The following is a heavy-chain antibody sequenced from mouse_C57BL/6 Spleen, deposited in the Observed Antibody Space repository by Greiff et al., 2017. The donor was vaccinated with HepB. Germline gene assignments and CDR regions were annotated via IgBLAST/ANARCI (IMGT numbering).Heavy chain of an antibody. CDR3: ARGYYYGSSDLYAMDY. V-gene: IGHV1-47*01. D-gene: IGHD1-1*01. Sequence: QVQLQQSGAELVKPGASVKMSCKASGYTFTTYPIEWMKQNHGKSLEWIGNFHPYNDDTKYNEKFKGKATLTVEKSSSTVYLELSRLTSDDSAVYYCARGYYYGSSDLYAMDYWGQGTSVTVSS. CDR2: FHPYNDDT. CDR1: GYTFTTYP. J-gene: IGHJ4*01.